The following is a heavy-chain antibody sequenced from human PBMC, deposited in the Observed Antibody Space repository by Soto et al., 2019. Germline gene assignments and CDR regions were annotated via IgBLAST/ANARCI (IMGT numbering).Heavy chain of an antibody. CDR2: LDGAGGST. J-gene: IGHJ6*02. V-gene: IGHV3-23*01. Sequence: GGSLRLSCLASGFTFSDFAMTWVRHVPGRGLEWVASLDGAGGSTYYAESVRGRFSISRDNSQNTLFLQMKRLTVDDTAIYYCAAPRDEYGSGLSWFTYGMEIWGQGTTVTVS. D-gene: IGHD3-10*01. CDR1: GFTFSDFA. CDR3: AAPRDEYGSGLSWFTYGMEI.